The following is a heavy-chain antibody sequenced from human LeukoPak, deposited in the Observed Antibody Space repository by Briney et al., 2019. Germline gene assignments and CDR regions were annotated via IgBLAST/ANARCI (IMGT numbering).Heavy chain of an antibody. Sequence: PGGTLRLFCAGSGFSFSSHGMNWVRQAPGKGLEWVAVISYDGSNKYYADSVKGRFTISRDNSKNTLYLQMNSQRAEDTAVYYWAEDGREWLLRGGGDYWGQGTLVTVSS. J-gene: IGHJ4*02. CDR3: AEDGREWLLRGGGDY. D-gene: IGHD3-22*01. CDR1: GFSFSSHG. CDR2: ISYDGSNK. V-gene: IGHV3-30*18.